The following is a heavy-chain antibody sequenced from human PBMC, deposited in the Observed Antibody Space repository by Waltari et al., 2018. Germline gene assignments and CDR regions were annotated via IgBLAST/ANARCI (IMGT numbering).Heavy chain of an antibody. CDR2: ISETSRTT. V-gene: IGHV3-48*01. J-gene: IGHJ5*01. Sequence: EERLVQSGGGLVQPGGSLRLSCEASGFSLTNHTMHWVRQAPGKGLEWVAYISETSRTTFYADSVRGRFIISRNNAKNSLSLQMVSLRGEDTAVYYCAVARGNYDVLTGFPVDSWGQGTLVTVSS. D-gene: IGHD3-9*01. CDR1: GFSLTNHT. CDR3: AVARGNYDVLTGFPVDS.